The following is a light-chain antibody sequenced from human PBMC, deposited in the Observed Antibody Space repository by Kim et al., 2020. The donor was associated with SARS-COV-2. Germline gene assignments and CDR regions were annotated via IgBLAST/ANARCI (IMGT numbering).Light chain of an antibody. CDR2: AAS. CDR3: QQSYYTPRT. V-gene: IGKV1-39*01. Sequence: ASVGDRVTIPCRASQTMSDFLNWFQQKPGKAPKLLIYAASSLQSGVPSRFSGRGSGTEFTLTINSLQPDDFATYYCQQSYYTPRTFGQGTKVDIK. J-gene: IGKJ1*01. CDR1: QTMSDF.